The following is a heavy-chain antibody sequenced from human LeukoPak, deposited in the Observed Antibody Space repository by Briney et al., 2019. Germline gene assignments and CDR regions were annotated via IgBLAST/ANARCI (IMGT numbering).Heavy chain of an antibody. Sequence: ASVKVSCKASGYTFTGYYMHWVRQAPGQGLEWMGWINPNGGDTNYAQKFQGRVTMTRDTSISTAYMELSWLTSDDTAVYHCSTLKETDYWGQGTLVTVSS. J-gene: IGHJ4*02. CDR1: GYTFTGYY. V-gene: IGHV1-2*02. CDR2: INPNGGDT. CDR3: STLKETDY.